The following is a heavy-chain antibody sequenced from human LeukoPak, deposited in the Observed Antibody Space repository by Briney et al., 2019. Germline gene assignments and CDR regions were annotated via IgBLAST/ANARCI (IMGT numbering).Heavy chain of an antibody. D-gene: IGHD3-10*01. J-gene: IGHJ4*02. CDR1: GGSFSGYY. V-gene: IGHV4-34*01. Sequence: SETLSLTCAVYGGSFSGYYWSWIRQPPGKGLEWIGEINHSGNTNYNPSLKSRVTISVDTSKNQFSLKLSSVTAADTAVYYCASSDIRFGEPYFDYWGQGTLVTVSS. CDR3: ASSDIRFGEPYFDY. CDR2: INHSGNT.